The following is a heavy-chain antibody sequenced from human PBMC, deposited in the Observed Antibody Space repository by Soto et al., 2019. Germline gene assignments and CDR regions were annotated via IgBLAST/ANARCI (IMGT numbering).Heavy chain of an antibody. V-gene: IGHV4-59*01. D-gene: IGHD3-10*01. CDR2: IYYSGST. CDR1: GGSISSYY. Sequence: PSETLSLTCTVSGGSISSYYWSWIRQPPGKGLEWIGYIYYSGSTNYNPSLKSRVTISVDTSKNQVVLTMTNMDPVDTATYYCAHRRCITMVRGVCSGGYDAFDIWGQGTMVTVSS. CDR3: AHRRCITMVRGVCSGGYDAFDI. J-gene: IGHJ3*02.